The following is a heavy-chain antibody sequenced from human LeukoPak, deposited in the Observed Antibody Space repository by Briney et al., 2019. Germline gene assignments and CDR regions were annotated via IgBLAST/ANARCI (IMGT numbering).Heavy chain of an antibody. V-gene: IGHV4-59*01. CDR2: FYQSENT. CDR3: TRDGSSRSLAT. J-gene: IGHJ5*02. Sequence: PSETLSLTCTVSGGSISDYYWCWLRQPPGKGLEWLGCFYQSENTNYNPSLKSRVTISVDTSNNHFSLRLTSVTAADTAVYYCTRDGSSRSLATWGQGTLVTVSS. D-gene: IGHD6-6*01. CDR1: GGSISDYY.